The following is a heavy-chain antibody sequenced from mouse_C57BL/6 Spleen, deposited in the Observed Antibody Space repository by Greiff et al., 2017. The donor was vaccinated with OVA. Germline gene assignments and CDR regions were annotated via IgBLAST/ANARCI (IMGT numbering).Heavy chain of an antibody. D-gene: IGHD1-1*01. J-gene: IGHJ1*03. CDR1: GFTFSDAW. CDR2: IRNKANNHET. V-gene: IGHV6-6*01. CDR3: TRLLTTVVGDWYFDV. Sequence: DVKLVESGGGLVQPGGSMKLSCAASGFTFSDAWMDWVRQSPEKGLEWVAEIRNKANNHETYYAESVKGRFTISRDDSKSSVYLQMNSLRAEDTGIYYCTRLLTTVVGDWYFDVWGTGTTVTVSS.